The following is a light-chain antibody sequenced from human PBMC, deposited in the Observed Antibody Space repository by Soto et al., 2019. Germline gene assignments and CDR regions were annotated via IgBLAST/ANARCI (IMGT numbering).Light chain of an antibody. CDR3: SSYAGSHTF. Sequence: QSALTQPRSASGSPGQSVTISCTGTTNDIGAYNYVSWYQQLPGKAPKLMIYDVTARPSGVPDRFSGSKSGTTASLTISGLQDEDEADYYCSSYAGSHTFFGGGTKLTVL. CDR1: TNDIGAYNY. J-gene: IGLJ2*01. CDR2: DVT. V-gene: IGLV2-11*01.